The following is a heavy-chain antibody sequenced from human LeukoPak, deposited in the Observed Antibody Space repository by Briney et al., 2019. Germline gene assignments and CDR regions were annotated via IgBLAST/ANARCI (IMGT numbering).Heavy chain of an antibody. CDR1: GFTFSSYW. D-gene: IGHD6-13*01. J-gene: IGHJ4*02. V-gene: IGHV3-7*01. Sequence: HTGGSLRLSCAASGFTFSSYWMSWVRQAPGKGLEWVANIKQDGSEKYYVDSVKGRFTISRDNAKNSLYLQMNSLRAEDTAVYYCARDPDRGEQLVLGFDYWGQGTLVTVSS. CDR2: IKQDGSEK. CDR3: ARDPDRGEQLVLGFDY.